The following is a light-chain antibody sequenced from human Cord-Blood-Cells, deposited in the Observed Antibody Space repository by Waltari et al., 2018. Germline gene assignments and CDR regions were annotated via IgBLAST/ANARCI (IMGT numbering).Light chain of an antibody. J-gene: IGLJ2*01. Sequence: QSALTQPASVSGSPGQSITISCTGTSSDVGSYNLVSWYQQHPAKAPNLMIYEGSKRPSGVSIRFSGSKSGNTASLTISGLQAEDEADYYCCSYAGSSTSVVFGGGTKLTVL. CDR2: EGS. CDR1: SSDVGSYNL. V-gene: IGLV2-23*01. CDR3: CSYAGSSTSVV.